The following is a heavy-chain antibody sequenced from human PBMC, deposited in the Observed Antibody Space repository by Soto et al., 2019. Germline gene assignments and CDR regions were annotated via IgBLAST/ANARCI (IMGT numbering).Heavy chain of an antibody. CDR3: AKVRRYGPYAIVVVPAARYYFDY. CDR1: GVSITHHY. D-gene: IGHD2-2*01. V-gene: IGHV4-59*11. CDR2: IYYSVTG. J-gene: IGHJ4*02. Sequence: TSETLSLTCTVSGVSITHHYWGWIRQPPGKGLEWIGHIYYSVTGTYNPALESRVTMSVDTSKNQVSLRMTSATAADTAVYYCAKVRRYGPYAIVVVPAARYYFDYWGQGTLVTVSS.